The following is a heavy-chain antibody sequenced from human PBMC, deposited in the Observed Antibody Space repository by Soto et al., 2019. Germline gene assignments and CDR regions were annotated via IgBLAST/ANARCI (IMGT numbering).Heavy chain of an antibody. V-gene: IGHV3-74*01. CDR1: EFTFTHYW. J-gene: IGHJ4*02. D-gene: IGHD6-13*01. CDR3: VRGKVADGFDY. Sequence: GGSPRLSCAPSEFTFTHYWMHWVRQAPGKGLVWVSRISSDGTTTNYADSVKGRFTISRDNAKNTLYLQMTSLRVEDRAIYYCVRGKVADGFDYWGQGALVTVSS. CDR2: ISSDGTTT.